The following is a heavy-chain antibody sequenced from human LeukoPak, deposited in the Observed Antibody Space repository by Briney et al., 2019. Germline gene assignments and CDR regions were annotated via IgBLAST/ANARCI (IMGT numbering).Heavy chain of an antibody. Sequence: PSETLSLTCTVSGVSISSYDWSWIRQPPGKGLEWIGYICYSGSTNYNPSLKSRVTISVDTSKHQFSLKLISVTAADTAVYYCARVGYCSSTSCYTGYYYMDVWGKGTTVTVSS. CDR3: ARVGYCSSTSCYTGYYYMDV. V-gene: IGHV4-59*01. J-gene: IGHJ6*03. D-gene: IGHD2-2*02. CDR2: ICYSGST. CDR1: GVSISSYD.